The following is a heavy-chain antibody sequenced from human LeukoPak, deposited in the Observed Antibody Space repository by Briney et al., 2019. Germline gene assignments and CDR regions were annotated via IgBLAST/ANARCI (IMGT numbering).Heavy chain of an antibody. D-gene: IGHD3-9*01. Sequence: SQTLSLTCTVSGGSISSGGYYWSWIRQHPGKGLEWIGYIYYSGSTYYNPSLKRRVTISVDTSKNQFSLKLSSVTAADTAVYYCARHRHISTAYYPFDHWGQGTLVSVSS. CDR3: ARHRHISTAYYPFDH. CDR1: GGSISSGGYY. J-gene: IGHJ4*02. CDR2: IYYSGST. V-gene: IGHV4-31*03.